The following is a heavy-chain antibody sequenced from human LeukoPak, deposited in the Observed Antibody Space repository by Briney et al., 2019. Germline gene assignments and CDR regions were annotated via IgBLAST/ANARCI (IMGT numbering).Heavy chain of an antibody. CDR2: IRSSSDGGTT. Sequence: GGSLRLSCAASGLTVSNAWMSWVRQAPGKGLEWVGRIRSSSDGGTTDYAAPVKGRFTISRDDSENTLFLRMSSLETEDTAVYYCTGMNYARFDPWGQGTLVTVSS. CDR1: GLTVSNAW. J-gene: IGHJ5*02. CDR3: TGMNYARFDP. D-gene: IGHD2-2*01. V-gene: IGHV3-15*01.